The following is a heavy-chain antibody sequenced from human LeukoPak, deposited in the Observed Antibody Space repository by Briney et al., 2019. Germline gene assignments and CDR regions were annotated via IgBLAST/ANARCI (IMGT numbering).Heavy chain of an antibody. CDR3: ARHYHYGSGTYMPFDI. CDR1: SVSISSTTYY. D-gene: IGHD3-10*01. J-gene: IGHJ3*02. CDR2: IYYSGST. V-gene: IGHV4-39*01. Sequence: PSETLSLTCTVSSVSISSTTYYWGWIRQPPGEGLEWIVSIYYSGSTFYTPSLKSPVTISVDTSKNQISLKLSSVTAADTAVYYCARHYHYGSGTYMPFDIWGQGTMVTVSS.